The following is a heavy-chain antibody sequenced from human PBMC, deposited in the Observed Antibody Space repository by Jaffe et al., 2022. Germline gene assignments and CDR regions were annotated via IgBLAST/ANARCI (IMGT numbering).Heavy chain of an antibody. Sequence: QVQLQESGPGLVKPSETLSLTCAVSGYSISSGYYWGWIRQPPGKGLEWIGSIYHSGSTYYNPSLKSRVTISVDTSKNQFSLKLSSVTAADTAVYYCARRDYVSPGHWFDPWGQGTLVTVSS. CDR2: IYHSGST. J-gene: IGHJ5*02. CDR1: GYSISSGYY. D-gene: IGHD4-17*01. CDR3: ARRDYVSPGHWFDP. V-gene: IGHV4-38-2*01.